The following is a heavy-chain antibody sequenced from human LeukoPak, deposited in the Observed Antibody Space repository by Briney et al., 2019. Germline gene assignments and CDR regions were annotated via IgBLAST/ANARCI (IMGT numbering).Heavy chain of an antibody. Sequence: PSETLSLTCTVSGGSISSYYWSWIRQPPGKGLEWIGYIYYSGSTNYNPSLKSRATISVDTSKNQLSLKLSSVTAADTAVYYCARVDDCSGGSCYASDYWGQGTLVTVSS. D-gene: IGHD2-15*01. CDR2: IYYSGST. CDR1: GGSISSYY. CDR3: ARVDDCSGGSCYASDY. J-gene: IGHJ4*02. V-gene: IGHV4-59*12.